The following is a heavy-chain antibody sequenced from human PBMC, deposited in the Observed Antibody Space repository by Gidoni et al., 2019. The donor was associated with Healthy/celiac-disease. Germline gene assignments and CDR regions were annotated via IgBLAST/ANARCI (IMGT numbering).Heavy chain of an antibody. CDR3: ARSPGITMVRGAYYGMDV. D-gene: IGHD3-10*01. CDR2: IIPIFGTA. CDR1: GGTFSSYA. V-gene: IGHV1-69*01. Sequence: QVQLVQSGAAVKKPGSSVKVSCKASGGTFSSYAISWVRQAPGQGLEWMGGIIPIFGTANYAQKFQGRVTITADESTSTAYMELSSLRSEDTAVYYCARSPGITMVRGAYYGMDVWGQGTTVTVSS. J-gene: IGHJ6*02.